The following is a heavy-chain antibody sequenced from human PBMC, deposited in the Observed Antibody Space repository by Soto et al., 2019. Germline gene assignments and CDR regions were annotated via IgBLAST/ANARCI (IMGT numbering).Heavy chain of an antibody. CDR3: ARDGAGAYGLGWFDP. J-gene: IGHJ5*02. CDR2: IYHSGST. D-gene: IGHD2-21*01. CDR1: GDSISRGGYY. V-gene: IGHV4-31*03. Sequence: QVQLQESGPGLVKPSQTLSLTCTVSGDSISRGGYYWNWIRQHPRKGLEWIGYIYHSGSTNYNPSLKSRVTISVDTSKIQLSLELSSVTAADTTIYYCARDGAGAYGLGWFDPWGQGILVTVSS.